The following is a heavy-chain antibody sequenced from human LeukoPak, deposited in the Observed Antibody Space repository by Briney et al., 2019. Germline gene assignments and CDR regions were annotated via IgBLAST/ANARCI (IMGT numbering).Heavy chain of an antibody. CDR1: GFTFSSYG. CDR3: ARGGQRYCSGGSCYGGVDY. D-gene: IGHD2-15*01. V-gene: IGHV3-30*03. Sequence: PGGSLRLSCAASGFTFSSYGMHWVRQAPGKGLEWVAVISYDGSNKYYADSVKGRFTISRDNSKNTLYLQMNSLRAEDTAVYYCARGGQRYCSGGSCYGGVDYWGQGTLVTVSS. J-gene: IGHJ4*02. CDR2: ISYDGSNK.